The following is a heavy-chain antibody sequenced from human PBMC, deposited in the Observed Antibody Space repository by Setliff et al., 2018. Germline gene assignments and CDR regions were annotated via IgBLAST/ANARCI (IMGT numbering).Heavy chain of an antibody. Sequence: ASVKVSCKVSGYRLIEVSMHWVRQAPGKGLEWMGGFDPEDEETIYAQKFQGRVTMTDDTSTSTAYMELRSLRSDDTAVYYCARHWGPTIIGYYDYWGQGTLVTVSS. CDR3: ARHWGPTIIGYYDY. V-gene: IGHV1-24*01. CDR1: GYRLIEVS. J-gene: IGHJ4*02. CDR2: FDPEDEET. D-gene: IGHD1-26*01.